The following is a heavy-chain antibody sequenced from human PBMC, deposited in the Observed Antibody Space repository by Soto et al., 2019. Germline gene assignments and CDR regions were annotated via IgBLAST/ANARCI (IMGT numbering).Heavy chain of an antibody. Sequence: QVQLQESGPGLVKPSETLSLTCTVSGGSISSYYWSWIRQPPGKGLEWIGYIYYSGSTNYNPSLKSRVTITVDTSKNQVSLKLSSVTAADTAVYYWAGDRSTAAGTGPIDYWGQGTLVTVSS. CDR3: AGDRSTAAGTGPIDY. CDR1: GGSISSYY. J-gene: IGHJ4*02. CDR2: IYYSGST. V-gene: IGHV4-59*01. D-gene: IGHD6-13*01.